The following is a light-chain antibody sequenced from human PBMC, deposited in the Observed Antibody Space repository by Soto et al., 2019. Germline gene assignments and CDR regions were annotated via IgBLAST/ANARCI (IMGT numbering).Light chain of an antibody. J-gene: IGKJ4*01. V-gene: IGKV1-39*01. CDR2: AAS. Sequence: DVLMTQSPSSLSASVGDRATITCRASHIISIYLNFYQQKPWKAPKLLIYAASSLQGGVPSRFSGSGSGTEFTLTISSLQPADFATYYCHQYNSYSPLTFGGGTRVEIK. CDR3: HQYNSYSPLT. CDR1: HIISIY.